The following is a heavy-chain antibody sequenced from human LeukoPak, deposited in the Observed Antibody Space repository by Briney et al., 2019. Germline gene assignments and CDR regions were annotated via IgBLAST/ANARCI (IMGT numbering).Heavy chain of an antibody. CDR1: GFSLSTSGVG. CDR3: AHRKTTGTTGVDAFDI. V-gene: IGHV2-5*01. D-gene: IGHD1-1*01. Sequence: ESGPTLVKPTQTLTLTCTFSGFSLSTSGVGVGWIRQPPGKALEWLALIYWNDDKRYSPSLKNRLTITKDTSKNQVVLTMTNMDPVDTDTYYCAHRKTTGTTGVDAFDIWGQATMVTVSS. J-gene: IGHJ3*02. CDR2: IYWNDDK.